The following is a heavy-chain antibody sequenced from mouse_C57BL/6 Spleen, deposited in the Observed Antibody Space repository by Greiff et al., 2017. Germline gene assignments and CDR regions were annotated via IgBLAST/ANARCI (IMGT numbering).Heavy chain of an antibody. CDR1: GFTFSSYA. V-gene: IGHV5S21*01. J-gene: IGHJ4*01. CDR3: TRRSNSYAMDY. D-gene: IGHD2-5*01. CDR2: ISSGGDYI. Sequence: EVNVVESGEGLVKPGGSLKLSCAASGFTFSSYAMSWVRQTPEKRLEWVAYISSGGDYIYYADTVKGRFTISRDNARNTLYLQMSSLKSEDTAMYYCTRRSNSYAMDYWGQGTSVTVSS.